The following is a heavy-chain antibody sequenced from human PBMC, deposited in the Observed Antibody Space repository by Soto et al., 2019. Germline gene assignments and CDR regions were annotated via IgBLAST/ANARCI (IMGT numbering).Heavy chain of an antibody. J-gene: IGHJ4*02. CDR1: GFTFSSYA. CDR2: ISDTGGNT. CDR3: AKAGPNSHGRNYFDH. V-gene: IGHV3-23*01. Sequence: GGSLRLSCAASGFTFSSYATSWVRQAPGKGLEWISGISDTGGNTYYADSMKGRFTISRDNSKNTLYLQMNSLRAEDTAVYYCAKAGPNSHGRNYFDHWGQGTLVTVSS. D-gene: IGHD1-26*01.